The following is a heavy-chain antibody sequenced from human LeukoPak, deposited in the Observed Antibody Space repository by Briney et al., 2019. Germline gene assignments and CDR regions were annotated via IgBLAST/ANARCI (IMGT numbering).Heavy chain of an antibody. V-gene: IGHV3-74*01. D-gene: IGHD1-26*01. CDR1: GCTLSSYT. J-gene: IGHJ4*02. Sequence: GRSLRLSGAASGCTLSSYTMYAVRQTPGRGLVWVARFTSDGNSMTYADFVKGRFTVSRDIAKNTLYLQMNSLRAEDTAVYYCARAQVGTPTDCWGQGTLVTVSS. CDR2: FTSDGNSM. CDR3: ARAQVGTPTDC.